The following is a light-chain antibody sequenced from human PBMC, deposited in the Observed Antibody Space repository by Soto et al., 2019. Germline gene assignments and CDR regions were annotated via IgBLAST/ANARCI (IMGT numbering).Light chain of an antibody. CDR2: ENN. V-gene: IGLV1-51*02. Sequence: QSVLTQPPLVSAAPGQKVTISCSGRSSNIGNNYVSWYQQLPGTAPKLLIYENNMRPSGIPDRFSGSKSGTSATLGITGLQTGDEADYYCGTWDSSLSAVVFGGGTKVTVL. J-gene: IGLJ2*01. CDR1: SSNIGNNY. CDR3: GTWDSSLSAVV.